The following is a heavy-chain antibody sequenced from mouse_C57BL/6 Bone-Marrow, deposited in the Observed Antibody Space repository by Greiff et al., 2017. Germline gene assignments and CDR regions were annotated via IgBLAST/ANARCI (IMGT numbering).Heavy chain of an antibody. CDR1: GFTFSSYG. D-gene: IGHD3-2*02. Sequence: EVKLVESGGDLVKPGGSLKLSCAASGFTFSSYGMSWVRQTPDKRLEWVATISSGGSYNYYPDSVKGRFTISRDNAKNTLYLQMSSLKSEDTAMYYCARHSGDYWGQGTSVTVSS. J-gene: IGHJ4*01. V-gene: IGHV5-6*01. CDR3: ARHSGDY. CDR2: ISSGGSYN.